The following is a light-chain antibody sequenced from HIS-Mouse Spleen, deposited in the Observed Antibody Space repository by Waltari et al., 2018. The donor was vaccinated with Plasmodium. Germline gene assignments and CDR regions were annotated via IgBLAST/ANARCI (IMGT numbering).Light chain of an antibody. Sequence: QSALTQPASVSGSPGQSITISCTGTSSDGGRYNLVSWYQQHPGKAPKLMIYEGSTRPSGVSNRFSGSKSGNTASLTISGLQAEDEADYYCCSYAGSSTWVFGGGTKLTVL. CDR2: EGS. V-gene: IGLV2-23*01. CDR3: CSYAGSSTWV. J-gene: IGLJ2*01. CDR1: SSDGGRYNL.